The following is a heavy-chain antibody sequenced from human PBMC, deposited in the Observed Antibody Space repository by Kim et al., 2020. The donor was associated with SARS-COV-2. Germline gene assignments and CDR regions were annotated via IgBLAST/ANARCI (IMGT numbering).Heavy chain of an antibody. V-gene: IGHV1-46*01. D-gene: IGHD3-16*01. Sequence: SYPQKFQGRVTMTRDTSTSTVYMELSSLRSEDTAVYYCAREGPNTYYFDYWGQGTLLTVSS. CDR3: AREGPNTYYFDY. J-gene: IGHJ4*02.